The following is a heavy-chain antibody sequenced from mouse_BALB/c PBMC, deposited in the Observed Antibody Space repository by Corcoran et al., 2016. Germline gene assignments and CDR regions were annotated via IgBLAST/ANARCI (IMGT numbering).Heavy chain of an antibody. CDR1: GFNIKDTY. J-gene: IGHJ4*01. CDR2: IDPANGNT. Sequence: EVQLQQSGAELVKPGASVKLSCTASGFNIKDTYMHWVKQRPEQGLEWIGRIDPANGNTKYDPKFQGKATITADTSSNTAYLQLSSLTSEDTAGYYCARDYDYDDAMDYWGQGTSVTVSS. D-gene: IGHD2-4*01. V-gene: IGHV14-3*02. CDR3: ARDYDYDDAMDY.